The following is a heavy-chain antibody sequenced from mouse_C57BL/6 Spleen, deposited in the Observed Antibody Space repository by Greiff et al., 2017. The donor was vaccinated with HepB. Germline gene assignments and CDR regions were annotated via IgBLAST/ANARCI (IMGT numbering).Heavy chain of an antibody. CDR3: ARGVITTVVADYAMDY. V-gene: IGHV1-9*01. J-gene: IGHJ4*01. CDR2: ILPGSGST. D-gene: IGHD1-1*01. Sequence: VHLVESGAELMKPGASVKLSCKATGYTFTGYWIEWVKQRPGHGLEWIGEILPGSGSTNYNEKFKGKATFTADTSSNTAYMQLSSLTTEDSAIYYCARGVITTVVADYAMDYWGQGTSVTVSS. CDR1: GYTFTGYW.